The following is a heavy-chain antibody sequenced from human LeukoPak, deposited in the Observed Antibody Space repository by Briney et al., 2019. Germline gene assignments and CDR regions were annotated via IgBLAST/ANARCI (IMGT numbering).Heavy chain of an antibody. CDR3: ATEVLADTFDI. Sequence: GGSLRLSCAASGFTFSSYWMHWVRQAPGKGLVWVSRINSDGSSTSYADSVKGRFTISRDNAKNTLYLQMNSLKTEDTAVYYCATEVLADTFDIWGQGTMVTVSS. CDR1: GFTFSSYW. J-gene: IGHJ3*02. CDR2: INSDGSST. V-gene: IGHV3-74*01. D-gene: IGHD2-8*01.